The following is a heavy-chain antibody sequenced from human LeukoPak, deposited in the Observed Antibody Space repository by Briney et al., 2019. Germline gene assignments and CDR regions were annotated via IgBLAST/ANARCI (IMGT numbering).Heavy chain of an antibody. V-gene: IGHV1-24*01. CDR3: ATASRGYSYGNLDY. CDR1: GYTLTELS. D-gene: IGHD5-18*01. J-gene: IGHJ4*02. CDR2: FDPEDGET. Sequence: ASVKVSCKVSGYTLTELSMHWVRQAPGKGLEWMGGFDPEDGETIYAQKFQGRVTMTEDTSTDTAYMELSSLRSEDTAVYYCATASRGYSYGNLDYWGQGTLVTVSS.